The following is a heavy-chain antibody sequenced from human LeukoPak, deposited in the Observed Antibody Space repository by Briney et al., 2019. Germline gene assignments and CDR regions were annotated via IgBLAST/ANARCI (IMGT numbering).Heavy chain of an antibody. D-gene: IGHD4-17*01. CDR3: AKDPNGDYIGAFDF. J-gene: IGHJ3*01. CDR1: AFSFSKFA. CDR2: ITANGGYT. V-gene: IGHV3-23*01. Sequence: GGSLRLSCAASAFSFSKFALIWVHQAPGKGLEWVSAITANGGYTLYADAVKGRFTVPRDNSKNTLYLQINSLRPEDTAMYYCAKDPNGDYIGAFDFWGQGTMVTVSS.